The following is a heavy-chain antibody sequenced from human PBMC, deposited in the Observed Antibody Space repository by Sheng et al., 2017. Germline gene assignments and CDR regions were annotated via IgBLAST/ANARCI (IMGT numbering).Heavy chain of an antibody. D-gene: IGHD6-19*01. CDR2: ISGYSGNT. CDR3: ARVVAVADTHGFDY. CDR1: GYTFINYG. J-gene: IGHJ4*02. Sequence: QIQLGQSGAEVKKPGASVKVSCKASGYTFINYGISWVRQAPGQGLEWMGSISGYSGNTNYAQKLQGRVTLTTDTSTNTAYMELRSLRSDDTAVYFCARVVAVADTHGFDYWGQGTLITVSS. V-gene: IGHV1-18*01.